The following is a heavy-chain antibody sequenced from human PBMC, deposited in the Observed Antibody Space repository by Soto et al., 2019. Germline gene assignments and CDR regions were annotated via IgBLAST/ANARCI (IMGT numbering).Heavy chain of an antibody. V-gene: IGHV4-61*01. D-gene: IGHD6-13*01. CDR1: CGSVSSDTHY. CDR2: IYSSGST. CDR3: ARYRREAVAGYTLDN. Sequence: PSETLSLTCTVSCGSVSSDTHYWSWIRQPPGKRLEWIGFIYSSGSTNYNPSLKSRVTISEDTSKSQFSLKVNSMTAADTAVYYCARYRREAVAGYTLDNWGQGILVTVSS. J-gene: IGHJ4*02.